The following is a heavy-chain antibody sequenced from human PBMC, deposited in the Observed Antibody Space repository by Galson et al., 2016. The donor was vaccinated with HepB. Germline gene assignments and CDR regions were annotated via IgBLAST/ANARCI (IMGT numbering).Heavy chain of an antibody. Sequence: SETLSLTCTVSGGPITNNYYWAWIRRSPGKGLEWIGSLHHGGTTYYNPSLMSRFTTSVDTSKNRFSLNLNSVTAADTAVYYCARHALLGAKDFHNWGQGTLVTVS. CDR1: GGPITNNYY. J-gene: IGHJ4*02. CDR3: ARHALLGAKDFHN. V-gene: IGHV4-39*01. D-gene: IGHD1-26*01. CDR2: LHHGGTT.